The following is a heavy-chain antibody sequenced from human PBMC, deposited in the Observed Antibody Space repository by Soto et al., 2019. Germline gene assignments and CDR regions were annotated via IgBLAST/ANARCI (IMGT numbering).Heavy chain of an antibody. D-gene: IGHD2-2*01. CDR3: ARGYCISTSCSYYYYYGMDV. CDR2: MNPNSGNT. V-gene: IGHV1-8*01. J-gene: IGHJ6*02. Sequence: QVQLVQSGAEVKKPGASVKVSCKASGYTFTSYDINWVRQATGQGLEWMGWMNPNSGNTGYAQKFQGRVSMTTITSISPAYMELSSLRSEDTAVYYCARGYCISTSCSYYYYYGMDVWGQGTTVTVSS. CDR1: GYTFTSYD.